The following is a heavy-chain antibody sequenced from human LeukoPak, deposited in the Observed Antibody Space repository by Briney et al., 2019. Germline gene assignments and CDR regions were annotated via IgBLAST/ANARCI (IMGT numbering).Heavy chain of an antibody. V-gene: IGHV1-8*01. CDR3: ARGSTVDTDYFYYYMDV. Sequence: AASVKVSCEASGYTFTSHDINWVRQATGQGLEWMGWMNPNSGNTGYAQRFQGRVTMTRDSSVSTAYMELSSLRSEDTAVYYCARGSTVDTDYFYYYMDVWGEGTTVTVSS. CDR1: GYTFTSHD. D-gene: IGHD5-18*01. J-gene: IGHJ6*03. CDR2: MNPNSGNT.